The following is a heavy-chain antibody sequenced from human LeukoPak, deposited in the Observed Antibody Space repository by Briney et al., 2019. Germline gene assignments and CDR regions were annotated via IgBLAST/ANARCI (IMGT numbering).Heavy chain of an antibody. CDR1: GYTFTGYY. CDR2: INTNTGNP. J-gene: IGHJ5*02. CDR3: ARDGSSSWPTYNWFDP. Sequence: ASVKVSCKASGYTFTGYYMHWVRQAPGQGLEWMGWINTNTGNPTYAQGFTGRFVFSLDTSVSTAYLQISSLKAEDTAVYYCARDGSSSWPTYNWFDPWGQGTLVTVSS. V-gene: IGHV7-4-1*02. D-gene: IGHD6-13*01.